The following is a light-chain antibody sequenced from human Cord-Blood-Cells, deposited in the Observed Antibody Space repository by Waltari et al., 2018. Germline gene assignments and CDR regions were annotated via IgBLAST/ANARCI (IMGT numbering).Light chain of an antibody. Sequence: DLVLTQSPGSLAVSACGRATIKCMASQSVLYSSNNKNYLAWYQQKPGQPPKLLIYWASTRESGVPDRFSGSGSGTDFTLTISSLQAEDVAVYYCQQYYSTPPTFGQGTKVEIK. CDR3: QQYYSTPPT. V-gene: IGKV4-1*01. CDR1: QSVLYSSNNKNY. CDR2: WAS. J-gene: IGKJ1*01.